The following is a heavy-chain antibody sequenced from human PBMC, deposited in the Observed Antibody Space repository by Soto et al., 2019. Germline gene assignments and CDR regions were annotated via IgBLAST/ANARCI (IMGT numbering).Heavy chain of an antibody. CDR2: ISGSGGST. D-gene: IGHD6-19*01. CDR3: AKAPWGVAGTFDY. V-gene: IGHV3-23*01. Sequence: EVPLLESGGGLVQPGGSLRLSCAASGFTFSSYAMSWVRQAPGKGLEWVSAISGSGGSTYYADSVKGRFTISRDNSKSTLYLQMNSLRAEDTAVYDCAKAPWGVAGTFDYWGQGTLVTVSS. J-gene: IGHJ4*02. CDR1: GFTFSSYA.